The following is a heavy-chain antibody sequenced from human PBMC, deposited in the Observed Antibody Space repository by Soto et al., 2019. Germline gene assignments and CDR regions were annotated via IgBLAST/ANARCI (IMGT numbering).Heavy chain of an antibody. CDR2: INSGSIT. V-gene: IGHV3-53*04. CDR3: ARGQSKLELSSFHFDS. CDR1: GFSVSSNL. J-gene: IGHJ4*02. D-gene: IGHD1-7*01. Sequence: EVQLVESGGGFVQPGGSLRLSCAASGFSVSSNLMSWVRQAPGKGLEWVSVINSGSITYYADSVKGRFTISRDSSKNTLFLQMNSLRPEDTAVYVCARGQSKLELSSFHFDSWGQGTLVTVST.